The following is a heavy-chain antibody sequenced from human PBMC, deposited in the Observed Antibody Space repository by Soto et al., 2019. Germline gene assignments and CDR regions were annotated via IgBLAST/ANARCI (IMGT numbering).Heavy chain of an antibody. CDR1: GFTFSYYA. J-gene: IGHJ4*02. CDR2: ISGSGGST. V-gene: IGHV3-23*01. D-gene: IGHD3-10*01. CDR3: AKDHLGTVDLAGIDY. Sequence: EVLLLESGGGLVQPGGSLRLSCAASGFTFSYYAMNWVRQAPGKGLEWVSAISGSGGSTYYADSVKGRFTISRDNSKNTLYLHINSLRTEDTAVYYCAKDHLGTVDLAGIDYWGQGTLVTVSS.